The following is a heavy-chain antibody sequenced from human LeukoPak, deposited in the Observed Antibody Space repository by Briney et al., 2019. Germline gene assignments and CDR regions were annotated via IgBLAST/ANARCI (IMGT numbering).Heavy chain of an antibody. Sequence: PGGSLRLSCAASGFTCSSYEMNWVRQAPWKGLEWVSYISSSGSTIYYADSVKGRFTISRDNAKNSLYLQMNSLRAEDTAVYYCAGSPTYYDILTGYYTYWGQGTLVTVSS. CDR3: AGSPTYYDILTGYYTY. V-gene: IGHV3-48*03. CDR2: ISSSGSTI. D-gene: IGHD3-9*01. J-gene: IGHJ4*02. CDR1: GFTCSSYE.